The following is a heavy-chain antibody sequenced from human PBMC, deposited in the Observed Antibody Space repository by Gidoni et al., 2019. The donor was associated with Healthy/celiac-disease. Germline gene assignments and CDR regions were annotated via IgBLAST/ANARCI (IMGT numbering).Heavy chain of an antibody. CDR1: GFTFSSYD. Sequence: EVQLVESGGGSVQSGWSLRLSCAASGFTFSSYDMNWVRQAPGKGLEGVSYISSRSSTIYYADSVKSRVTISRDNAKNSLYLQMNSLRAEDTAVYYCARVSDYDILTGYYSYFDYWGQGTLVTVSS. CDR2: ISSRSSTI. D-gene: IGHD3-9*01. CDR3: ARVSDYDILTGYYSYFDY. V-gene: IGHV3-48*03. J-gene: IGHJ4*02.